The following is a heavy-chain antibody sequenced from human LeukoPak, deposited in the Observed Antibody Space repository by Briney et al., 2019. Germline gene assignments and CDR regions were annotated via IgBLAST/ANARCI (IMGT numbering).Heavy chain of an antibody. D-gene: IGHD6-13*01. CDR3: GRGGKVEQLVLAR. Sequence: GGSLRLSCAASGFTFSSYWMHWVRQAPGKGLVWVSHINSDGSSTRYADSVEGRFTISRDNAKNTLYLQMNSLRAEDTAVYYCGRGGKVEQLVLARWGQGSLVTVSS. CDR1: GFTFSSYW. V-gene: IGHV3-74*01. CDR2: INSDGSST. J-gene: IGHJ4*02.